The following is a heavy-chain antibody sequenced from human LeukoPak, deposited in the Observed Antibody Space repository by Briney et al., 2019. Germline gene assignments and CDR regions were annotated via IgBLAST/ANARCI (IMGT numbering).Heavy chain of an antibody. CDR3: ARCPGQYQLLYRRYYYYGMDV. J-gene: IGHJ6*02. V-gene: IGHV1-8*01. D-gene: IGHD2-2*02. Sequence: ASVKVSCKASGYTFTSYDINWVRQATGQGLEWMGWMNPNSGNTGYAQKFQGRVTMTRNTSISTAYMELSSPRSEDTAVYYCARCPGQYQLLYRRYYYYGMDVWGQGTTVTVSS. CDR2: MNPNSGNT. CDR1: GYTFTSYD.